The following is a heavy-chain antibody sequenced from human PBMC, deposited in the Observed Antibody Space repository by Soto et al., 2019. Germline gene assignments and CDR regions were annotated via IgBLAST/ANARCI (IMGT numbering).Heavy chain of an antibody. CDR1: GYIFTSWR. V-gene: IGHV1-18*01. J-gene: IGHJ5*02. CDR3: ARDSLTITLVGFDP. CDR2: INPYNGKT. Sequence: ASVKVSCKASGYIFTSWRITWVRQAPGQGLEYMGWINPYNGKTNYAQKFQGRVTMTTDTSASTVYMELSSLRSEDTAVYYCARDSLTITLVGFDPWGQGTLVTVSS. D-gene: IGHD3-10*01.